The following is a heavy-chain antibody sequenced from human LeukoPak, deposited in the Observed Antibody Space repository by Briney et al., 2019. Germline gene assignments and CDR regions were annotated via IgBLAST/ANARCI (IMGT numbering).Heavy chain of an antibody. J-gene: IGHJ5*02. Sequence: SETLSLTCTVSGGSISSHYWSWIRQPPGKGLEWIGYIYYSGSTNYNPSLKSRVTISVDTSKNQFSLKLSSVTAADTAVYYCARDYSNYGVAPWFDPWGQGTLVTVSS. D-gene: IGHD4-11*01. CDR2: IYYSGST. CDR1: GGSISSHY. V-gene: IGHV4-59*11. CDR3: ARDYSNYGVAPWFDP.